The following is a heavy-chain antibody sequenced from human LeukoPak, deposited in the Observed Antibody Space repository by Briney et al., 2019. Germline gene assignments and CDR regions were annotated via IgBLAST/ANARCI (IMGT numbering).Heavy chain of an antibody. J-gene: IGHJ4*02. V-gene: IGHV4-31*03. CDR2: IYYSGST. Sequence: SETLSLTCTVSGGSISSGAYYWSWIRQHPGKGLEWIGYIYYSGSTYYNPSLKSRVTISLDTSKNQFSLTLSSVTAADTAVYYCARATTVTTPADYWGQGTLVTVSS. CDR3: ARATTVTTPADY. CDR1: GGSISSGAYY. D-gene: IGHD4-17*01.